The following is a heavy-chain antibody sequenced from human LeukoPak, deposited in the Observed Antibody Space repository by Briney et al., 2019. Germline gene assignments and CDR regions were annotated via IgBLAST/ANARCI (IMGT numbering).Heavy chain of an antibody. D-gene: IGHD3-16*01. J-gene: IGHJ4*02. CDR3: AKDLVY. CDR2: ISYDGSNK. CDR1: GFTFSSYG. Sequence: GGALRLSCAASGFTFSSYGMHWVRQAPAKGLEWVAVISYDGSNKYYADSVKGRFTISRDNSKNTLYLQMNSLRAEDTAVYYCAKDLVYWGQGTLVTVSS. V-gene: IGHV3-30*18.